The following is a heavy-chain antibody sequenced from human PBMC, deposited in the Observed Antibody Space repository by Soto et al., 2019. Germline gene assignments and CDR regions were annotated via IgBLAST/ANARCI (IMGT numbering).Heavy chain of an antibody. V-gene: IGHV1-69*13. J-gene: IGHJ6*02. CDR1: GDMFSAYA. CDR3: ARPLQRQLAGTNYYYYGLDV. Sequence: GASVKVSCKSSGDMFSAYAITWVRQAPGQGPEWMGGIIPIFRTPNYAQNFRGRIIITADESTSTAYMELSSLRSEDTAVYFCARPLQRQLAGTNYYYYGLDVWGQGTTVTVSS. D-gene: IGHD1-1*01. CDR2: IIPIFRTP.